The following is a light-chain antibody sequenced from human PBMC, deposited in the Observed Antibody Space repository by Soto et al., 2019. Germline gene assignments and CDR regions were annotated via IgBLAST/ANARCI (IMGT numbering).Light chain of an antibody. J-gene: IGLJ1*01. CDR2: AVS. CDR1: SSDVGNYDY. V-gene: IGLV2-14*03. CDR3: TSYTPSSTYV. Sequence: QSVLTQAASASGSPGQSITISCTGTSSDVGNYDYVSWYQQYPGKAPRLMIYAVSRRPSGFSNRFSGSKSGNTASLTISGLQAEDEADYYCTSYTPSSTYVFGTGTKLTVL.